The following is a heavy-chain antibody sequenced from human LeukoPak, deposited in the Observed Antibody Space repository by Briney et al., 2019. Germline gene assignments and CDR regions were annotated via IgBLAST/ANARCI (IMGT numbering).Heavy chain of an antibody. CDR3: ARVVSNYYFDS. CDR2: IYRSGST. J-gene: IGHJ4*02. Sequence: SQTLSLTCAVSGGPISSGSYSWSWIRQPPGKGLEWIGYIYRSGSTYYNPSLKSRVTISVDRSKNQFSLKLSSVTAADTAVYYCARVVSNYYFDSWGQGTLVTVSS. D-gene: IGHD4-11*01. V-gene: IGHV4-30-2*01. CDR1: GGPISSGSYS.